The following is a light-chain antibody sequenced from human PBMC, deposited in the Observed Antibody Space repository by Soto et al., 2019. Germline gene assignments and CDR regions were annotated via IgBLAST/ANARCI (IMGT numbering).Light chain of an antibody. Sequence: DIQMTQSPSSLSASIGDRVTITCQASQNITNNLSWYQQKPGKAPNLLIYHASKLAKGVTSRFSGSGTGTDFSFIITSLQREDLATYDCQQYYGPPPLTFGQGKRLEIK. J-gene: IGKJ5*01. CDR1: QNITNN. CDR3: QQYYGPPPLT. V-gene: IGKV1-33*01. CDR2: HAS.